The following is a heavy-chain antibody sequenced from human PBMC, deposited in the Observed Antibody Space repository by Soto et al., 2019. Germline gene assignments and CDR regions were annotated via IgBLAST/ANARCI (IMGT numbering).Heavy chain of an antibody. V-gene: IGHV3-23*01. CDR1: RFTFSDFA. D-gene: IGHD1-20*01. CDR2: IGGGGTDT. CDR3: AKDAVPYNGKWDWFDS. J-gene: IGHJ5*01. Sequence: DVQLLESGGGLVQPGGSLTLSCAASRFTFSDFAMSWVRQAPGKGLEWVSSIGGGGTDTYYADSVKGRFTISRDNSKNTLYLQMDGLRDEGTAVYYCAKDAVPYNGKWDWFDSWGQGTLVIVSS.